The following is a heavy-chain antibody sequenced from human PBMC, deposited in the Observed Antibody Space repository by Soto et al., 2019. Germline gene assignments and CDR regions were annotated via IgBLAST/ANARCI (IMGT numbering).Heavy chain of an antibody. V-gene: IGHV1-2*04. CDR2: INPNSGGT. Sequence: ASVKVSCKASGYTFTGYYMHWVRQAPGQGLEWMGWINPNSGGTNYAQKFQGWVTMTRDTSISTAYMELSRLRSDDTAVYYCARSHSVVVPAALYYYGMDVWGQGTTVTVSS. CDR3: ARSHSVVVPAALYYYGMDV. D-gene: IGHD2-2*01. J-gene: IGHJ6*02. CDR1: GYTFTGYY.